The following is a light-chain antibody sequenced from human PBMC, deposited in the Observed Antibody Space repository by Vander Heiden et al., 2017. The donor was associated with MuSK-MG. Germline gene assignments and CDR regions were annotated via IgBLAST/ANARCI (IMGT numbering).Light chain of an antibody. CDR2: DAS. Sequence: EIVLTQSPATLSLSPGERATLSCRASQGVSSYLAWYQQNPGQAPRLLIYDASNRATGIPARFSGSGPGTDFTLTISSLEPEDFAVYYCQQRSNWITFGQGTRLEIK. J-gene: IGKJ5*01. V-gene: IGKV3D-11*01. CDR3: QQRSNWIT. CDR1: QGVSSY.